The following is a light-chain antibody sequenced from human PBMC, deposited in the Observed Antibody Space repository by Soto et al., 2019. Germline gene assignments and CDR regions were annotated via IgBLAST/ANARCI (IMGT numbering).Light chain of an antibody. V-gene: IGLV1-40*01. CDR3: QSYDSSLSAYV. J-gene: IGLJ1*01. CDR1: SSNIGAGYD. Sequence: QSVLTQPPSVSGAPGQRVTISCTGTSSNIGAGYDVHWYQHLPGTAPKLLIYYNSNWPSGVPDRFSGSKSATSASLAITGLQAEDEADYYCQSYDSSLSAYVFGTGTKLTVL. CDR2: YNS.